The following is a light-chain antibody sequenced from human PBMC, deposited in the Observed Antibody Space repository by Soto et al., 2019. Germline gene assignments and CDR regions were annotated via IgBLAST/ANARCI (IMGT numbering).Light chain of an antibody. CDR3: QQRGNWPLT. CDR2: DAS. Sequence: EIMLTQSPATLSLSPGETATLSCRANQLISNYLAWYQQKPGQAPRLLIYDASNRATGIPARFSGSGSGTDFTLTISSLEPEDFAVYYCQQRGNWPLTXGGGTKVDI. CDR1: QLISNY. J-gene: IGKJ4*01. V-gene: IGKV3-11*01.